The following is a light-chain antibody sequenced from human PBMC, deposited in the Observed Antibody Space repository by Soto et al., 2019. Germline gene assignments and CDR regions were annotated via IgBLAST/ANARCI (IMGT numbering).Light chain of an antibody. V-gene: IGLV2-11*01. CDR1: SSDVGGYNY. CDR3: QSYDSSLSEGV. J-gene: IGLJ2*01. Sequence: QSVLTQPRSVSGSPGQSVTISCTGTSSDVGGYNYVSWYQQHPGKAPKLMIYDVSKRPSGVPDRFSGSKSGNTASLTISGLQAEDEADYYCQSYDSSLSEGVFGGGTKLTVL. CDR2: DVS.